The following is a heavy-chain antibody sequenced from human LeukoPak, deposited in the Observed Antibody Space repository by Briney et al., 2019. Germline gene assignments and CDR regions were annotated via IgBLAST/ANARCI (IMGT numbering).Heavy chain of an antibody. CDR1: GFTFSSYA. CDR2: ISGSGGST. Sequence: SGGSLRLSCAASGFTFSSYAMSWVRQAPGKGLEWVSAISGSGGSTYYADSVKGRFTISRDNSKNTLYLQMNRLRAEDTAVYYCAKDYYGSASYYLPFDYWGQGTLVTVSS. J-gene: IGHJ4*02. D-gene: IGHD3-10*01. V-gene: IGHV3-23*01. CDR3: AKDYYGSASYYLPFDY.